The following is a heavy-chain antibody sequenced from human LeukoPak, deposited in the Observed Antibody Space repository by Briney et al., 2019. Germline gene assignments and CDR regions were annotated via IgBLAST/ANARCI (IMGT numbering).Heavy chain of an antibody. CDR1: GFTFSGSA. CDR2: ISYDGSNK. D-gene: IGHD6-19*01. CDR3: ARDRDSSGWYEGFDY. V-gene: IGHV3-30-3*01. Sequence: PGGSLRLSCAASGFTFSGSAMHWVRQAPDKGLEWVAVISYDGSNKYYADSVKGRFTISRDNFKNTLYLQMNSLRADDTAVYYCARDRDSSGWYEGFDYWGQGTLVTVSS. J-gene: IGHJ4*02.